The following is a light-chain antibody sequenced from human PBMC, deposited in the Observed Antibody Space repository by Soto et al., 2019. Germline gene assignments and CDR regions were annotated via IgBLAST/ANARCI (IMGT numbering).Light chain of an antibody. CDR1: QVINSY. J-gene: IGKJ4*01. CDR2: AAS. V-gene: IGKV1-12*01. CDR3: QQANSFPLT. Sequence: DLQMTQSPSSVSASVGDRVTITCRASQVINSYLVWYQQKPGKAPKLLIYAASSLQSGVPSRFSGSGSGTDFTLTISSLQPEDFATYYCQQANSFPLTFGGGTKVEIK.